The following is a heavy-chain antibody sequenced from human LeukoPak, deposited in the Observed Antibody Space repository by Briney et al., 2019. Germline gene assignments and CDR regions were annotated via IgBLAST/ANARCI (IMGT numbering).Heavy chain of an antibody. Sequence: PGRSLRLSCAASRFTFSSYGMHWVRQAPGKGLEWVAVISYDGSNKYYADSVKGRFTISRDNSKNTLYLQMNSLRAEDTAVYYCAKEGDYGGNSALDYWGQGTLVTVSS. CDR3: AKEGDYGGNSALDY. V-gene: IGHV3-30*18. CDR2: ISYDGSNK. J-gene: IGHJ4*02. CDR1: RFTFSSYG. D-gene: IGHD4-23*01.